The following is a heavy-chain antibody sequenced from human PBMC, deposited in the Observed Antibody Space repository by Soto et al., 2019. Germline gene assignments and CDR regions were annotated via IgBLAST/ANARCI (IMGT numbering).Heavy chain of an antibody. CDR3: ARLSAYYDFWSGYYRAFDI. D-gene: IGHD3-3*01. V-gene: IGHV5-51*01. Sequence: GESLKISCKGSGYSFTSYWIGWVRQMPGKGLEWMGIIYPGDSDTRYSPSFQGQVTISADKSISTAYLQWSSLKASDTAMYYCARLSAYYDFWSGYYRAFDIWGQGTMVTVSS. J-gene: IGHJ3*02. CDR1: GYSFTSYW. CDR2: IYPGDSDT.